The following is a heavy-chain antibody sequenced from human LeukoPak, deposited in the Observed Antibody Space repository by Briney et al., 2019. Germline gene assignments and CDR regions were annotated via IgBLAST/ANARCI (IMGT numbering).Heavy chain of an antibody. D-gene: IGHD2-2*01. CDR2: FIPMFGTP. V-gene: IGHV1-69*13. Sequence: GASVKVSCKASGYTFTSYYMHWVRQAPGQGLEWMGGFIPMFGTPNHAQKFQGRVTITADESTTTAYMELSSLRSEDTAVYYCATTPLGYCSTTNCYFDYWGQGTLVTVSS. CDR3: ATTPLGYCSTTNCYFDY. CDR1: GYTFTSYY. J-gene: IGHJ4*02.